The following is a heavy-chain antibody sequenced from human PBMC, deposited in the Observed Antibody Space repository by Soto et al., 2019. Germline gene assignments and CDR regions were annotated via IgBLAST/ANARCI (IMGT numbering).Heavy chain of an antibody. CDR3: ARGPYDSSGYYRGDFDY. J-gene: IGHJ4*02. V-gene: IGHV1-69*13. Sequence: SVKVSCKASGGTFSSYAISWVRQAPGQGLEWMGGIIPIFGTANYAQKFQGRVTITADESTSTAYMELSSLRSEDTAVYYCARGPYDSSGYYRGDFDYWGQGTLVTVSS. CDR1: GGTFSSYA. D-gene: IGHD3-22*01. CDR2: IIPIFGTA.